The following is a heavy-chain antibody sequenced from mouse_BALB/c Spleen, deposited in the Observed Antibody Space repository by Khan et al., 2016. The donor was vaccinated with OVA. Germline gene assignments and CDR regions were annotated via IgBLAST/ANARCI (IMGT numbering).Heavy chain of an antibody. CDR2: INPSNGYT. J-gene: IGHJ3*01. CDR3: VRDGAYHRNDGWFAF. Sequence: QVQLKESGAELARPGASVKMSCKASGYTFTSYTIHWIKKRPGQGLEWIGYINPSNGYTNYNQKFNDKATLTTDKSSTTADLQLSSLTSDDSAVYNCVRDGAYHRNDGWFAFWGQGTLVTVSA. CDR1: GYTFTSYT. V-gene: IGHV1-4*01. D-gene: IGHD2-14*01.